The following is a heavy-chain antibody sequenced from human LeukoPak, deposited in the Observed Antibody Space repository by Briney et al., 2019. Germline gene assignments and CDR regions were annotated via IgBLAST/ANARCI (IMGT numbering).Heavy chain of an antibody. Sequence: GGSLRLSCAASGFTFSDYDMSWVRQAPGKGLEWVSSISASNYIYYADSLKGRFTISRDNTKNSLYLQMDGLRAEDTAPYYCARGKWFDPWGQGTLVTVSS. CDR2: ISASNYI. V-gene: IGHV3-69-1*01. J-gene: IGHJ5*02. CDR1: GFTFSDYD. CDR3: ARGKWFDP.